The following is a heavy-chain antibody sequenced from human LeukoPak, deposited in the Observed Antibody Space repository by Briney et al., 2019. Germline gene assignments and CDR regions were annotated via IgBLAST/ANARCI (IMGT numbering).Heavy chain of an antibody. J-gene: IGHJ4*02. CDR1: GFNFSSYG. CDR2: IWYDGSDK. CDR3: ATFDY. V-gene: IGHV3-33*01. Sequence: GGSLRLSCAASGFNFSSYGIHWVRQAPGKGLEWVAVIWYDGSDKYYADSVKGRFTISRDNSKNTLYLQMNSLRVEDTAVYYCATFDYWGQGTLVTVSS.